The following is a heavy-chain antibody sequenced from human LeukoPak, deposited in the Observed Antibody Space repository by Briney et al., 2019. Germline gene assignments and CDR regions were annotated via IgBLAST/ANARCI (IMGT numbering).Heavy chain of an antibody. CDR3: AIGIRYYYGSGSYS. CDR2: ISSSSSYI. CDR1: GFTFSSYS. Sequence: PGGSLRLSCAASGFTFSSYSMNWVRQAPGKGLEWVSSISSSSSYIYYADSVKGRFTISRDNAKNSLYLQMNSLRAEDTAVYYCAIGIRYYYGSGSYSWGQGTLVTVSS. J-gene: IGHJ4*02. V-gene: IGHV3-21*01. D-gene: IGHD3-10*01.